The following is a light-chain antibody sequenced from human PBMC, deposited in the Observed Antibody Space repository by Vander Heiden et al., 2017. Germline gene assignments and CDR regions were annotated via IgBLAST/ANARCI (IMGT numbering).Light chain of an antibody. J-gene: IGKJ2*01. CDR2: GAS. Sequence: DIVMTQSPDSLAVSLGERATINCKSSQSVLYSSNNKNYLAWYQQKPGQPPKLLIYGASTRESGVPDRFSGSGSGTDFTLTISSLQAEDVAVYYCQQYYSTLVTFGQGTKLEIK. CDR3: QQYYSTLVT. V-gene: IGKV4-1*01. CDR1: QSVLYSSNNKNY.